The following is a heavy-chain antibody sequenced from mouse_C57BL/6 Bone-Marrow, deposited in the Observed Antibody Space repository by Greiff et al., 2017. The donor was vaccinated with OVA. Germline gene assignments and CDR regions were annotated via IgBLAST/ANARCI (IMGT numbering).Heavy chain of an antibody. CDR1: GYTFTSYW. Sequence: QVQLQQPGAELVKPGASVKLSCKASGYTFTSYWMHWVKQRPGQGLEWIGMIHPNSGSTNYNEKFKSKATLTVDKSSSTAYMQLSSLTSEDSAVYYGARRFLLWSMDYWGQGTSVTVSS. CDR3: ARRFLLWSMDY. J-gene: IGHJ4*01. D-gene: IGHD2-1*01. V-gene: IGHV1-64*01. CDR2: IHPNSGST.